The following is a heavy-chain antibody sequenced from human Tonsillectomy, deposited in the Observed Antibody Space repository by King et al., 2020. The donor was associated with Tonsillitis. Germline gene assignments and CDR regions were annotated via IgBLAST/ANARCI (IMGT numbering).Heavy chain of an antibody. CDR1: GFDFGSYA. D-gene: IGHD6-19*01. CDR3: ARERLYTSDWGIDY. V-gene: IGHV3-30*19. CDR2: ISFDASRE. Sequence: VQLVESGGGVVQPGGSLRLSCASSGFDFGSYAMHWVRQAPGKGLEWVAVISFDASREKYADSVKGRFTISRDNSKNTLYLQMNSLRAEDTAVYYCARERLYTSDWGIDYWGQGSLVSVSS. J-gene: IGHJ4*02.